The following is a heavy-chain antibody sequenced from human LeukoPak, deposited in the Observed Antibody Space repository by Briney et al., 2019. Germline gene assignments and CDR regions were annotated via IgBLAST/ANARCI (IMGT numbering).Heavy chain of an antibody. CDR2: IHYSGST. CDR1: GGSVSSGSHY. D-gene: IGHD3-10*01. V-gene: IGHV4-61*01. J-gene: IGHJ4*02. Sequence: PSETLSLTCTVSGGSVSSGSHYWSWIRQPPGKELEWIGYIHYSGSTTYNPSLKSRVTMSLDTFKNQFSLKLNSVTAADTAVYYCAIGSVFEGLHYWGQGTLVTVSS. CDR3: AIGSVFEGLHY.